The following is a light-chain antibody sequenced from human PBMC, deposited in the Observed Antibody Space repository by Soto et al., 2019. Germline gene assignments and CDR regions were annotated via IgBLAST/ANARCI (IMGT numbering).Light chain of an antibody. J-gene: IGKJ4*01. CDR1: QSVTSSF. Sequence: EIVLTQSPDTLSLSPGERATLSCRASQSVTSSFLAWYQQRPGQAPRLLIYGASSRATGIPDRFSGSGSGTDFTLTISSLEPEDFAVYYCQQYGTSPLTFGGGTKVEIK. CDR3: QQYGTSPLT. V-gene: IGKV3-20*01. CDR2: GAS.